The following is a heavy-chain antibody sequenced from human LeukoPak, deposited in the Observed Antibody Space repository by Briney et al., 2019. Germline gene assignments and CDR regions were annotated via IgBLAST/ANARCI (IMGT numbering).Heavy chain of an antibody. J-gene: IGHJ4*02. CDR1: GITFRRYG. CDR3: ASGTIPFTFGEIWSLDY. CDR2: IWYDGSKQ. V-gene: IGHV3-33*01. D-gene: IGHD3-16*01. Sequence: PGGSLRLSCAASGITFRRYGMHWVRQAPGKGLEWVALIWYDGSKQYYGDSVKGRFAISRDNSKSMLYLEMHSLRAEDTAIYYCASGTIPFTFGEIWSLDYWGQGTLVTVSS.